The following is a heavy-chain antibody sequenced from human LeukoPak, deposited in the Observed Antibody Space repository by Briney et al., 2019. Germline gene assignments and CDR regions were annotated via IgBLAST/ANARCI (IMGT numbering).Heavy chain of an antibody. CDR2: IRYDGSNK. CDR1: GFTFSSYG. Sequence: PGGSLRLSCAASGFTFSSYGMHWVRQAPGKGLEWVAFIRYDGSNKYYADSVKGRFTISRDNSKNTLYLQMNSLRAEDTAVYYCARTDYGGYAYYYYYMDVWGKGTTVTVSS. V-gene: IGHV3-30*02. CDR3: ARTDYGGYAYYYYYMDV. D-gene: IGHD4-17*01. J-gene: IGHJ6*03.